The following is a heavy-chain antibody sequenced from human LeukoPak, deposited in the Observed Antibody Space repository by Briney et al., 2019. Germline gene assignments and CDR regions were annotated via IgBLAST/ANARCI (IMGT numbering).Heavy chain of an antibody. V-gene: IGHV1-18*01. J-gene: IGHJ4*02. CDR1: GYTFTNFG. CDR3: ATDLGYYYDSSGSAKAGY. CDR2: ISAYNGDT. Sequence: ASVRVSCKASGYTFTNFGITWVRQAPGQGLEWMGWISAYNGDTDYAQKLQGRVTMTEDTSTDTAYMELSSLRSEDTAVYYCATDLGYYYDSSGSAKAGYWGQGTLVTVSS. D-gene: IGHD3-22*01.